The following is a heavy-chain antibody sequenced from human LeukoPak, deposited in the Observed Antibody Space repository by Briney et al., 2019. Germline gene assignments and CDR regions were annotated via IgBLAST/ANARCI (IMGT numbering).Heavy chain of an antibody. CDR2: ISAYNGNT. Sequence: ASVKVSCKASGYTFTSYGISWVRQAPGQGLEWMGWISAYNGNTNYAQKLQGRVTITTDTSTSTAYMELRSLRCDDTAVYYCARSDNVDTALSNWGQGTMVTVSS. V-gene: IGHV1-18*01. J-gene: IGHJ3*01. CDR1: GYTFTSYG. D-gene: IGHD5-18*01. CDR3: ARSDNVDTALSN.